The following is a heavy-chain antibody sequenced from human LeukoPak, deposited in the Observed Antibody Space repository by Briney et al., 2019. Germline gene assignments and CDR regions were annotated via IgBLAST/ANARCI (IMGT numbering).Heavy chain of an antibody. Sequence: ASVKVSCKASGYTFTSYYMHWVRQAPGKGLEGMGIINPSGGSTSYAQKFQGRVTMTRDMSTSTVYMELSSLRSEDTAVYYCARAANYDILTGYSQVNWFDPWGQGTLVTVSS. D-gene: IGHD3-9*01. J-gene: IGHJ5*02. CDR2: INPSGGST. CDR1: GYTFTSYY. CDR3: ARAANYDILTGYSQVNWFDP. V-gene: IGHV1-46*01.